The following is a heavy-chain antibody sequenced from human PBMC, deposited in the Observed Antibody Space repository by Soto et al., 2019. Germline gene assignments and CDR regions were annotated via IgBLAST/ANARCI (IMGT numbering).Heavy chain of an antibody. CDR3: ARSSCYYLVLYY. CDR1: GFTFSSYE. D-gene: IGHD3-22*01. J-gene: IGHJ4*02. CDR2: ISSSGSTI. Sequence: EVQLVESGGGLVQPGGSLRLSCAASGFTFSSYEMNWVRQAPGKGLEWVSYISSSGSTIYYADSVKGRFTISRDNAKNSLYLQMNSLRAEDTAVYYCARSSCYYLVLYYWVQGTLVTVSA. V-gene: IGHV3-48*03.